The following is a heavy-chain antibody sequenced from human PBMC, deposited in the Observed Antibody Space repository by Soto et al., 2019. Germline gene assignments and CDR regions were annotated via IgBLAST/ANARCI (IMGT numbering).Heavy chain of an antibody. CDR3: ARDEAGTYAFDI. D-gene: IGHD1-1*01. CDR2: IIPILGIA. CDR1: GGTFSSYT. Sequence: QVPLVQSGAEVKKPGSSVKVSCKASGGTFSSYTISWVRQAPGQGLEWMGRIIPILGIANYAQKFQGRVTITADKSTSTAYMELSSLRSEDTAVYYCARDEAGTYAFDIWGQGTMVTVSS. V-gene: IGHV1-69*08. J-gene: IGHJ3*02.